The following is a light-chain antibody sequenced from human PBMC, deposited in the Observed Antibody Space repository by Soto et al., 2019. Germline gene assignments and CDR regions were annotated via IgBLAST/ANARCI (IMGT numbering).Light chain of an antibody. CDR2: ERD. V-gene: IGLV2-23*03. CDR1: SSDVGSYYL. Sequence: QSALTQPASVSGAPGQSITISCTGTSSDVGSYYLVSWYQHQPGKAPKVIIYERDKRPSGISNRFSGSKSGNTAYLTISGLQAEDEADYYCSSYAGSSTFYVFGTGTKLTVL. CDR3: SSYAGSSTFYV. J-gene: IGLJ1*01.